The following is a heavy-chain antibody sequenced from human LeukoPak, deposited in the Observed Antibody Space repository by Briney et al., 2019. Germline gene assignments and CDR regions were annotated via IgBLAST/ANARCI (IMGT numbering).Heavy chain of an antibody. Sequence: GGSLRLSCAASGFTFSSYEMNWVRQAPGKGLEWVSYISSSGSTIYYADSVKGRFTISRDNAKNSLYLQMNSLRAEDTAVYYCARDRGSRFGELFYWGQGTLVTVSS. CDR2: ISSSGSTI. V-gene: IGHV3-48*03. D-gene: IGHD3-10*01. J-gene: IGHJ4*02. CDR3: ARDRGSRFGELFY. CDR1: GFTFSSYE.